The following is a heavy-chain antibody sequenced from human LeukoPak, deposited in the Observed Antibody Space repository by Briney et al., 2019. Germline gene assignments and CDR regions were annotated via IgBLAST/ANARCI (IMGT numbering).Heavy chain of an antibody. CDR2: LSGSGGST. Sequence: PGGSLRLSCAASGFTFSSYAMNWVRQAPGKGLQWVSALSGSGGSTYYADSVKGRSTISRDNSKNTLYLQMNSLRAEDTAVYYCARGGTMYYGSGNFDYWGQGTLVTVSS. V-gene: IGHV3-23*01. J-gene: IGHJ4*02. CDR1: GFTFSSYA. CDR3: ARGGTMYYGSGNFDY. D-gene: IGHD3-10*01.